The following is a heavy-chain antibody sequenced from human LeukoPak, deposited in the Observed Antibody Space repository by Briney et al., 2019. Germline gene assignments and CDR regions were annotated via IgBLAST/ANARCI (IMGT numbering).Heavy chain of an antibody. J-gene: IGHJ6*03. CDR3: ARGGAAADHYYYYYMDV. V-gene: IGHV4-61*01. CDR2: IYYSGST. Sequence: SETLSLTCTVSGGSISSSSYYWSWLRQPPGKGLEWIGYIYYSGSTNYNPSLKSRVTISVDTSKNQFSLKLSSVTAADTAVYYCARGGAAADHYYYYYMDVWGKGTTVTVSS. D-gene: IGHD6-13*01. CDR1: GGSISSSSYY.